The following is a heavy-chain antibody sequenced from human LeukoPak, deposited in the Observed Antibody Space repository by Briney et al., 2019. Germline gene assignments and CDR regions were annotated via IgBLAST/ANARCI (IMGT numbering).Heavy chain of an antibody. V-gene: IGHV1-2*02. J-gene: IGHJ4*02. CDR3: AREGAPQLSSYFDH. Sequence: ASVTVSCKASGYTFTAYYIHWVRQAPGQGLEWMGWINPNTGGTNFAQRFQGRVTMTRDTSINTAYMELSSLRSDDTAMYYCAREGAPQLSSYFDHWGQGTLVTVSS. CDR1: GYTFTAYY. CDR2: INPNTGGT. D-gene: IGHD1-1*01.